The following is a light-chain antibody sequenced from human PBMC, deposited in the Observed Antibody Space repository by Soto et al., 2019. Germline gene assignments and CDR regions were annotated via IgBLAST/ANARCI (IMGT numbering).Light chain of an antibody. CDR3: QQRSNWPPIFT. Sequence: EIVLTQSPATLSLSPGKRATLSCRASQSISSYLAWYQQKPGQAPRLLIYDASNRATGIPARFSGSGSGTDFTLTISSLEPEDFAVYYCQQRSNWPPIFTFGPGTTVDIK. J-gene: IGKJ3*01. V-gene: IGKV3-11*01. CDR1: QSISSY. CDR2: DAS.